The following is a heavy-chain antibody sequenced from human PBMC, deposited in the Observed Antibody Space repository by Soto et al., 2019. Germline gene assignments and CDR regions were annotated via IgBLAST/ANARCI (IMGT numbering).Heavy chain of an antibody. Sequence: EVQLVESGGDMVQPGRSLKLSCVGSGYSFEDYSMHWVRQAPGKGLEWVSGISWNGNFTGYADSVKGRFTISRDNAKNSLFLQMRSLSLEDTALYYCVGGSGFDWGQGTLVTVSS. D-gene: IGHD2-15*01. CDR2: ISWNGNFT. J-gene: IGHJ4*02. CDR3: VGGSGFD. V-gene: IGHV3-9*01. CDR1: GYSFEDYS.